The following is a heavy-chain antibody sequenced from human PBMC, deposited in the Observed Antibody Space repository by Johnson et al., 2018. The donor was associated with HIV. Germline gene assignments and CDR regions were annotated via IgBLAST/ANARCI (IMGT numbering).Heavy chain of an antibody. Sequence: EVQLLESGGGLVQPRGSLRLSCAASGFTFSDCAMSWVRQVPGKGLEWVSAITVSGDNTYYADSVKGRFTISRDNSKNTLYLQMSSLRADDTAVYYCAKGVRGSSCYDAFDIWGQGTMVTVS. CDR3: AKGVRGSSCYDAFDI. D-gene: IGHD6-6*01. CDR2: ITVSGDNT. CDR1: GFTFSDCA. V-gene: IGHV3-23*01. J-gene: IGHJ3*02.